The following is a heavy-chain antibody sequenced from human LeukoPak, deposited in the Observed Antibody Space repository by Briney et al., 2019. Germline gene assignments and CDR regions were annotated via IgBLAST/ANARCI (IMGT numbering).Heavy chain of an antibody. D-gene: IGHD6-19*01. J-gene: IGHJ4*02. Sequence: ETLSLTCTVSGGSISSSSYYWGWIRQPPGKGLEWVSSISSSSSYIYYADSVKGRFTISRDNAKNSLYLQMNSLRAEDTAVYYCARDDGGWPSFDYWGQGTLGTVSS. CDR3: ARDDGGWPSFDY. CDR2: ISSSSSYI. CDR1: GGSISSSS. V-gene: IGHV3-21*01.